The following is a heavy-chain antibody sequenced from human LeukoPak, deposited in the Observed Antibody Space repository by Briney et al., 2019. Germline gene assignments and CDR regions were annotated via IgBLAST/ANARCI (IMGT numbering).Heavy chain of an antibody. CDR3: ARERQDTVIHSGSFDI. CDR1: GFTFSNYF. D-gene: IGHD2-21*02. V-gene: IGHV3-30-3*01. J-gene: IGHJ3*02. CDR2: IASDGSHT. Sequence: GGSLRLSCAASGFTFSNYFMHWVRQAPGKGLEWVADIASDGSHTFYVESVKGRFTISRDNSKNTLYLQMNSLGPEDTAVYFCARERQDTVIHSGSFDIWGQGTMVTVSS.